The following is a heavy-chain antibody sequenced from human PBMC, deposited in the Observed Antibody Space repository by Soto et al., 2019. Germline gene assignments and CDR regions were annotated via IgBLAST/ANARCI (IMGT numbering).Heavy chain of an antibody. CDR2: INAGNGNT. V-gene: IGHV1-3*01. CDR3: ARGLNGYSHYFDY. CDR1: GYAFTSYA. D-gene: IGHD5-18*01. Sequence: ASVKVSCKASGYAFTSYAMHWVRQAPGQRLEWMGWINAGNGNTKYSQKFQGRVTITRDTSASTAYMELSSLRSEDTAVYYCARGLNGYSHYFDYWGQGTLVTVSS. J-gene: IGHJ4*02.